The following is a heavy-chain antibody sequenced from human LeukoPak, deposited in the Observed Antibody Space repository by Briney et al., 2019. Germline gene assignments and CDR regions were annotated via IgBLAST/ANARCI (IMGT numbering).Heavy chain of an antibody. CDR2: ISAYNGNT. CDR3: ARDLGEMDY. V-gene: IGHV1-18*01. CDR1: GYTFINYG. J-gene: IGHJ4*02. D-gene: IGHD3-10*01. Sequence: ASVKVSCKTSGYTFINYGINWVRQAPGQGLECMGWISAYNGNTNYAQKLQGRVTMTTDTSTSTAYMELRSLRSVDTAVYYCARDLGEMDYWGQGTLVTVSS.